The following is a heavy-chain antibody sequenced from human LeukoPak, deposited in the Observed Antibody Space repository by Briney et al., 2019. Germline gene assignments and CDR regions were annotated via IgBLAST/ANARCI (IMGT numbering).Heavy chain of an antibody. CDR1: GYTFTNSY. J-gene: IGHJ5*02. D-gene: IGHD5-12*01. CDR3: ARAGSGYELPIKLNWFDP. CDR2: ISPSGGST. V-gene: IGHV1-46*01. Sequence: GASVKVSCKASGYTFTNSYMHWVRQAPGQGLEWMGMISPSGGSTSYAQEFQGRVTMTRDTSTSTVYMELSSLRSEDTAVYYCARAGSGYELPIKLNWFDPWGQGTLVTVSS.